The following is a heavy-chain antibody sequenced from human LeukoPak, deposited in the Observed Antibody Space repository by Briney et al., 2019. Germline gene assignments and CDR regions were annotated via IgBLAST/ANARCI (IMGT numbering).Heavy chain of an antibody. CDR1: SASMSSGGYY. J-gene: IGHJ6*03. CDR2: SYYSGST. CDR3: ARGSGLYYYMDV. V-gene: IGHV4-39*01. Sequence: SETLSLTCTVSSASMSSGGYYWGWIRQTPGKGLEWIGSSYYSGSTYYNPSLKSRVTISVDTSKNQFSLKLSSVTAADTAVYYCARGSGLYYYMDVWGKGTTVTVSS. D-gene: IGHD6-19*01.